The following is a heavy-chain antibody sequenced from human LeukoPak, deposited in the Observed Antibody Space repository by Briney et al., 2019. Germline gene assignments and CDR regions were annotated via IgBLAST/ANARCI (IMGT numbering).Heavy chain of an antibody. Sequence: PSETLSLTCTVSGGSISSYYWSWIRQPPGKGLEWIGYTYYSESTNYNPSLKSRVTISVDTSKNQFSLKLSSVTAADTAVYYCARHLFYYDSSGYYHGDAFDIWGQGTMVTVSS. D-gene: IGHD3-22*01. CDR2: TYYSEST. CDR3: ARHLFYYDSSGYYHGDAFDI. CDR1: GGSISSYY. V-gene: IGHV4-59*08. J-gene: IGHJ3*02.